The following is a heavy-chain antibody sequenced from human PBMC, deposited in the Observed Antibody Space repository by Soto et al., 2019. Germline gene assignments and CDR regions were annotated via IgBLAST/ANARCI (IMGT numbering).Heavy chain of an antibody. V-gene: IGHV1-69*01. Sequence: SVKGSCKASGGTFSSYAISWGRQAPGQGLEWMGGIIPIFGTANYAQKFQGRVTITADESTSTAYMELSSLRSEDTAVYYCARVLTGTTFGFDPWGQGTLVTVSS. CDR1: GGTFSSYA. CDR2: IIPIFGTA. D-gene: IGHD1-20*01. CDR3: ARVLTGTTFGFDP. J-gene: IGHJ5*02.